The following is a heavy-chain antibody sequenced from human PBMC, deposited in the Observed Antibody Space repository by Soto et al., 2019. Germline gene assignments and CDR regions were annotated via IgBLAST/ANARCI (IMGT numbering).Heavy chain of an antibody. CDR3: ARYPYTHYYGMDV. V-gene: IGHV3-74*01. CDR2: INSDGSST. J-gene: IGHJ6*02. Sequence: GGSLRLSCAASGFTFSSYWMHWVRQAPGKGLVWVSRINSDGSSTSYADSVKGRFTISRDNAKNTLYLQMNSLRAEDTAVYYCARYPYTHYYGMDVWGQGTTVTVSS. CDR1: GFTFSSYW. D-gene: IGHD3-16*01.